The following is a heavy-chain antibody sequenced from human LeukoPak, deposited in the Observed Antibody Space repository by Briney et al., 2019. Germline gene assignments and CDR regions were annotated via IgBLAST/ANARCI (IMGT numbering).Heavy chain of an antibody. D-gene: IGHD1-14*01. CDR3: IRLKDEPLGLMDV. V-gene: IGHV4-39*07. CDR1: GGSISSSSYY. Sequence: SETLSLTCTVSGGSISSSSYYWGWIRQPPGQGLEWIGSIYYSGSNYYNPSLKSRVTISVDRPKNQFSLKLSSVTAADTAVYYCIRLKDEPLGLMDVWGQGTTVTVSS. CDR2: IYYSGSN. J-gene: IGHJ6*02.